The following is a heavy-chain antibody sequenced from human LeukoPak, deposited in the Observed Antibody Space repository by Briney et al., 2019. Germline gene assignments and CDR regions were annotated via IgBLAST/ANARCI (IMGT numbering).Heavy chain of an antibody. CDR2: IWYDGNTK. D-gene: IGHD2-2*02. CDR1: GFTFSSYG. J-gene: IGHJ4*02. V-gene: IGHV3-33*01. CDR3: ARTWAPYCSSTSCYIGSNY. Sequence: PGGSLRLSCAASGFTFSSYGMHWVRQAPGKGLEWVAVIWYDGNTKYYADSVKGRFTISRDNSKNTLYLQMNSLRAEDTAVYYCARTWAPYCSSTSCYIGSNYWGQGTLATVSS.